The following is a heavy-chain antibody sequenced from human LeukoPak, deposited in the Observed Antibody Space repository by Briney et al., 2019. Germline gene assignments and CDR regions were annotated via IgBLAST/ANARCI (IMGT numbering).Heavy chain of an antibody. CDR1: GFTFSTCG. CDR3: ARPSRDAFDI. V-gene: IGHV3-21*01. J-gene: IGHJ3*02. Sequence: PGGSLRLSCAASGFTFSTCGMSWVRQAPGKGLEWVSSISSSSSYIYYADSVKGRFTISRDNAKNSLYLQMNSLRAEDTAVYYCARPSRDAFDIWGQGTMVTVSS. CDR2: ISSSSSYI.